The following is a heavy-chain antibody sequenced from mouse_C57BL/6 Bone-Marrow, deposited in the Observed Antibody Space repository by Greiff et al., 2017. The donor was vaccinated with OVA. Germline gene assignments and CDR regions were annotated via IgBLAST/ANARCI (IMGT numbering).Heavy chain of an antibody. CDR1: GYTFTDYN. CDR3: ARYAYDVYYFDY. V-gene: IGHV1-18*01. J-gene: IGHJ2*01. D-gene: IGHD2-2*01. CDR2: INPNNGGT. Sequence: EVQLQQSGPELVKPGASVKIPCKASGYTFTDYNMDWVKQSHGKSLEWIGDINPNNGGTIYNQKFKGKATLTVDKSSSTAYMELRSLTSEDSAVYYCARYAYDVYYFDYWGQGTTLTVAS.